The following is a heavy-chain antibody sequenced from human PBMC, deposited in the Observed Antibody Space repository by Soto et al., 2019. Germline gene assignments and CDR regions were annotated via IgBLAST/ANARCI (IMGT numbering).Heavy chain of an antibody. Sequence: SETLSLTCTVSGGSISSGGYYWSWIRQHPGKGLEWIGYIYYSGSTYYNPSLKSRVTISVDTSKNQFSLKLSSVTAADTAVYYCARDHPTEPAKFDPWGQGTLVTVSS. CDR2: IYYSGST. V-gene: IGHV4-31*03. D-gene: IGHD1-1*01. CDR3: ARDHPTEPAKFDP. CDR1: GGSISSGGYY. J-gene: IGHJ5*02.